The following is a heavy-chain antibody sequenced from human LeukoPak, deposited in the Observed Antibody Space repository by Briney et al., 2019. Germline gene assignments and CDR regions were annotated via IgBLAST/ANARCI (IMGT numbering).Heavy chain of an antibody. CDR1: GFTFSNYA. V-gene: IGHV3-23*01. J-gene: IGHJ4*02. D-gene: IGHD5-12*01. CDR3: GEIQSGNKFDY. CDR2: ITASGENT. Sequence: GGSLRLSCAASGFTFSNYAMSWVRQAPGKGLEWVSAITASGENTYYADSVKGRFIISRDNSKNTLYLQVNSLRAEDTAVYYCGEIQSGNKFDYWGRGTQVTVSS.